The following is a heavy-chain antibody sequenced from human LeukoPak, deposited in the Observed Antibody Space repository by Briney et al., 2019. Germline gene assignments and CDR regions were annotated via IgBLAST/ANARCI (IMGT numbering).Heavy chain of an antibody. J-gene: IGHJ5*02. CDR2: IIPLFGAT. Sequence: GSSVKVSCKASGGTLSDSAISWVRQAPGQGLEWMGGIIPLFGATYYPQKFQGRVTISTDESTTTAYMELSTLRFEDTAIYYCARERVVPAAIIYGEFDPWGQGSLVPSPQ. D-gene: IGHD2-2*01. CDR3: ARERVVPAAIIYGEFDP. CDR1: GGTLSDSA. V-gene: IGHV1-69*05.